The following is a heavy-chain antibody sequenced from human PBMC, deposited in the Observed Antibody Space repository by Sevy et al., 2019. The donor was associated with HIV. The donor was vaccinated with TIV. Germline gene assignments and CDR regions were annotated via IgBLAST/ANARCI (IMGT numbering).Heavy chain of an antibody. Sequence: ASVKVSCTASGYTFTSYGISWVRQAPGQGLEWMGWISAYNGNTNYAQKLQGRVTLTTDTSTSKAYMELRSLRSDDTAVYYGARGYYDFWSGYYRRDAFDIWGQGTMVTVSS. CDR1: GYTFTSYG. CDR2: ISAYNGNT. J-gene: IGHJ3*02. D-gene: IGHD3-3*01. V-gene: IGHV1-18*01. CDR3: ARGYYDFWSGYYRRDAFDI.